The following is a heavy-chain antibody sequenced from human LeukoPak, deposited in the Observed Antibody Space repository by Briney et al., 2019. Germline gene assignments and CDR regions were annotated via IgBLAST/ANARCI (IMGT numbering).Heavy chain of an antibody. Sequence: SETLSLTCSVSGGSISSYYWSWIRQPPEKGQEWIRYIQYSRSTSYNASLKSRVTMSVDTSKNQFSLKVSAVTAADTAVYYCARGGSSWYADYWGQGTLVTASS. J-gene: IGHJ4*02. D-gene: IGHD6-13*01. CDR3: ARGGSSWYADY. V-gene: IGHV4-59*01. CDR2: IQYSRST. CDR1: GGSISSYY.